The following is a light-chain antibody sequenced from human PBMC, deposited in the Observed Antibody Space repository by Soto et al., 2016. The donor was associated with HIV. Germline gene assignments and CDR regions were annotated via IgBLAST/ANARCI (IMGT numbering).Light chain of an antibody. CDR3: QETYTSVYT. J-gene: IGKJ1*01. CDR2: QAS. Sequence: DIQMTQSPSSLSAFVGDTVTINCRANRSISTSLNWYQHKPGTAPKLLISQASNLETGTHHDSAAEDLRQISLSPSTVSNLKICNLHCQETYTSVYTFGQGTRVDIK. CDR1: RSISTS. V-gene: IGKV1-39*01.